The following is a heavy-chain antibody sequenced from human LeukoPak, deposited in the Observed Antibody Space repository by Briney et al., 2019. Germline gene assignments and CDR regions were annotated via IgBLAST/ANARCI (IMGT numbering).Heavy chain of an antibody. Sequence: GGSLRLSCAASGSTFSSYWMSWVRQAPGKGLEWVASIRQVGSEKYYVDSVKGRFTISRDNTKNSVSLQMNSLRAEDTAVYYCARDRYYDSSGYSNWGQGTLVTVSS. CDR2: IRQVGSEK. CDR3: ARDRYYDSSGYSN. D-gene: IGHD3-22*01. V-gene: IGHV3-7*01. J-gene: IGHJ4*02. CDR1: GSTFSSYW.